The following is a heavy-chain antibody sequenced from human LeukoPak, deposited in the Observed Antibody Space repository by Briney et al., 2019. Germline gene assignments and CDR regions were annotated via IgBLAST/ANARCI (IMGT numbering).Heavy chain of an antibody. CDR3: ARARSVGNNFDY. V-gene: IGHV4-30-4*08. Sequence: PSETLSLTCTVSGGSISSGDYYWSWIRQPPVKGLERTGDIYYSGSTYYNPSLKSRVTISVDTSKNQFSLKLSSVTAADTAVYYCARARSVGNNFDYWGQGTLVTVSS. J-gene: IGHJ4*02. CDR1: GGSISSGDYY. D-gene: IGHD4-23*01. CDR2: IYYSGST.